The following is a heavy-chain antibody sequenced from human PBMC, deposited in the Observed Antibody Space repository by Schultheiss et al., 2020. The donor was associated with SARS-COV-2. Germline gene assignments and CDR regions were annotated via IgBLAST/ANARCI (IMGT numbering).Heavy chain of an antibody. CDR2: IYHSGRT. CDR1: GGSVSSGSYY. V-gene: IGHV4-39*07. J-gene: IGHJ5*02. CDR3: ARGVSVTTGPGWFDP. D-gene: IGHD4-17*01. Sequence: SQTLSLTCTVSGGSVSSGSYYWGWIRQPPGKGLEWIGSIYHSGRTNYNPSLKSRVTISVDKSKNQFSLKLSSVTAADTAVYYCARGVSVTTGPGWFDPWGQGTLVTVSS.